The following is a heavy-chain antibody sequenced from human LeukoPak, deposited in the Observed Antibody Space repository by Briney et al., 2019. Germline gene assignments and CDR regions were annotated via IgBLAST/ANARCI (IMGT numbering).Heavy chain of an antibody. CDR3: ARGSATGGRMDY. V-gene: IGHV3-9*03. Sequence: GRSLRLSCAASGFTFDDYAMHWVRQAPGKGLEWVSGISWNSGSIAYAYSVKGRFTISRDNATNSPYLQMNSLRAEDMALYYCARGSATGGRMDYWGQGTLVTVSS. CDR2: ISWNSGSI. J-gene: IGHJ4*02. D-gene: IGHD5-24*01. CDR1: GFTFDDYA.